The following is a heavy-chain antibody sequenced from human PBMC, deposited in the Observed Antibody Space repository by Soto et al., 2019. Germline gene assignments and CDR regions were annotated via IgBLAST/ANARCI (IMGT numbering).Heavy chain of an antibody. CDR3: ARVRSYYDFWSGYSIHYGMDV. V-gene: IGHV3-30-3*01. J-gene: IGHJ6*02. CDR1: GFTFSSYA. D-gene: IGHD3-3*01. Sequence: GGSLRLSCAASGFTFSSYAMHWVRQAPGKGLEWVAVISYDGSNKYYADSVKGRFTISRDNSKNTLYLQMNSLRAEDTAVYYCARVRSYYDFWSGYSIHYGMDVWGQGTKVTVSS. CDR2: ISYDGSNK.